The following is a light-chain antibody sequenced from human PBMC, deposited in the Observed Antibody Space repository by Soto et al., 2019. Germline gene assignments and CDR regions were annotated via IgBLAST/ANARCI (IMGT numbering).Light chain of an antibody. Sequence: EIVMTQSPSTLSVSPGERATISCRASQSVSSNLALYQQKPGQAPRLRIFCASSRATGRPDRCSGSRSGTNYSPRTSRLEPEDYAVYYCQQYGNSHLAFGQGTKVDIK. CDR3: QQYGNSHLA. V-gene: IGKV3-20*01. CDR2: CAS. CDR1: QSVSSN. J-gene: IGKJ1*01.